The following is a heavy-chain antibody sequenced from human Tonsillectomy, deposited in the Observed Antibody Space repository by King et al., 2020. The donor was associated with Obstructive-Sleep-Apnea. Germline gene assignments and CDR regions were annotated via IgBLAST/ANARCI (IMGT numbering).Heavy chain of an antibody. D-gene: IGHD6-13*01. J-gene: IGHJ4*02. V-gene: IGHV4-59*08. CDR3: ARQREGYSSSWYTIFDY. CDR1: GGSISSYY. Sequence: QLQESGPGLVKPSETLSLTCTVSGGSISSYYWSWIRQPPGKGLEWIGYIYYSGSTNYNPSLKSRVTISVDTSKNQFSLKLSSVTAADTAVYYCARQREGYSSSWYTIFDYWGQGTLVTVSS. CDR2: IYYSGST.